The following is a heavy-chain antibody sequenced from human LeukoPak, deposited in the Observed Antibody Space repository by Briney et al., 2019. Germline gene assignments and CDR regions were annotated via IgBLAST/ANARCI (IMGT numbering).Heavy chain of an antibody. CDR2: ILKDENDK. V-gene: IGHV3-30-3*01. CDR3: ARESSGSYSGIDY. Sequence: GGSLRLSCAASGFTFSNYVMHWVRQAPGKGLEWVAVILKDENDKYHADSVKGRFTISRDNSWNTLYLQMNSLRGEDTAVYYCARESSGSYSGIDYWGQGTLVTVSS. CDR1: GFTFSNYV. J-gene: IGHJ4*02. D-gene: IGHD1-26*01.